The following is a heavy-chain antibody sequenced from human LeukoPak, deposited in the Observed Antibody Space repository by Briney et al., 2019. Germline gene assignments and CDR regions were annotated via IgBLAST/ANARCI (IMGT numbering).Heavy chain of an antibody. J-gene: IGHJ5*02. V-gene: IGHV3-33*01. CDR3: ARDGNYYGSGSYFRNWFDP. D-gene: IGHD3-10*01. CDR1: GFTFSSYG. Sequence: GGSLRLSCAASGFTFSSYGMHWVRQAPGKELEWVAVIWYDGSNKYYADSVKGRFTISRDNSKNTLYLQMNSLRAEDTAVYYCARDGNYYGSGSYFRNWFDPWGQGTLVTVSS. CDR2: IWYDGSNK.